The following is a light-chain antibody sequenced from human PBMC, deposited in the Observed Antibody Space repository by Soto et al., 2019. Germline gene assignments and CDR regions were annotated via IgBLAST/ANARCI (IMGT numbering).Light chain of an antibody. CDR3: GSYTSSSTPYV. V-gene: IGLV2-14*01. Sequence: QSALTQPASVSGSPGQSITISCTGSSSDVGRYNYVSWYQQHPGKAPKLILYDVANRPSGISDRFSGSKSGNTASLTISGLQAEDEADYYCGSYTSSSTPYVFGTGTKVTVL. CDR2: DVA. CDR1: SSDVGRYNY. J-gene: IGLJ1*01.